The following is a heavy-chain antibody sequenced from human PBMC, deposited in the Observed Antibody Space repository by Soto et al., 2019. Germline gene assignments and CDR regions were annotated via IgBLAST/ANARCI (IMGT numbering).Heavy chain of an antibody. CDR3: ASSYGSGYRAFDY. V-gene: IGHV1-69*02. D-gene: IGHD3-10*01. Sequence: QVQLVQSGAEVKRPGSSVKVSCKASGDTFNFYSINWVRQAPGVGLEWVGRVNPILSMSNYAQRFQGRVTMTADKSTSTAYMELRSLRSEDTAIYYCASSYGSGYRAFDYWGREPSSPSP. CDR2: VNPILSMS. CDR1: GDTFNFYS. J-gene: IGHJ4*02.